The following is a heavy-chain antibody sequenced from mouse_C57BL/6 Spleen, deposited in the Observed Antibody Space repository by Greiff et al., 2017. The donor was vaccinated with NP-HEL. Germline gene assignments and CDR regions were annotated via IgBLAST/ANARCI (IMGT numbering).Heavy chain of an antibody. V-gene: IGHV1-4*01. CDR3: ARLDYDSFAY. D-gene: IGHD2-4*01. CDR1: GYTFTSYT. CDR2: INPSSGYT. J-gene: IGHJ3*01. Sequence: VQLQQSGAELARPGASVKMSCKASGYTFTSYTMHWVKQRPGQGLEWIGYINPSSGYTKYNQKYKDKATLTADKSSSTAYMQLSSLTSEDSAVYDSARLDYDSFAYWGQGTLVTVAA.